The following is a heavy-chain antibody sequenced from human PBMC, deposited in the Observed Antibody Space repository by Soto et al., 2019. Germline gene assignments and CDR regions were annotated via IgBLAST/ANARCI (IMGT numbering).Heavy chain of an antibody. CDR2: ISGSGGSI. V-gene: IGHV3-23*01. J-gene: IGHJ6*02. CDR3: ARALYSSGWQRKNYYYYGMDV. D-gene: IGHD6-19*01. CDR1: GFTFSSYA. Sequence: EVQLLESGGGLVQPGGSLRLSCAASGFTFSSYAMSWVRQAPGKGLEWVSAISGSGGSIYYADSVKGRFTISRDNAKNSLYLQMNSLRAEDTAVYYCARALYSSGWQRKNYYYYGMDVWGQGTTVTVSS.